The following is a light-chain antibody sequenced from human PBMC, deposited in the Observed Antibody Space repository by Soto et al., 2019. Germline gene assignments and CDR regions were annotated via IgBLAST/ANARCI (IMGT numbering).Light chain of an antibody. CDR1: SSDVGDYDY. V-gene: IGLV2-11*01. CDR3: CSYAGSYTWV. Sequence: QSALTQPRSVSGSPGQSVTISCTGTSSDVGDYDYVSWFQQHPGKAPKVMIYDVNKRPSGVPDRLSGSKSGNTASLTISGLQAEDEADYYCCSYAGSYTWVFGGGTKLTVL. J-gene: IGLJ3*02. CDR2: DVN.